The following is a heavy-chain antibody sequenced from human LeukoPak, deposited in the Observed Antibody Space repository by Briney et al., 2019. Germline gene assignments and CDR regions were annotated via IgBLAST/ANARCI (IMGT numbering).Heavy chain of an antibody. Sequence: PGGSLRLSCAASGFTFSSYAMSWVRQAPGKGPEWVSAISGSGGSTYYADSVKGRFTISRDNSKNTLYLQMNSLRAEDTAVYYCAKGLYGSGSYSNDAFDIWGQGTMVTVSS. J-gene: IGHJ3*02. CDR2: ISGSGGST. CDR1: GFTFSSYA. CDR3: AKGLYGSGSYSNDAFDI. D-gene: IGHD3-10*01. V-gene: IGHV3-23*01.